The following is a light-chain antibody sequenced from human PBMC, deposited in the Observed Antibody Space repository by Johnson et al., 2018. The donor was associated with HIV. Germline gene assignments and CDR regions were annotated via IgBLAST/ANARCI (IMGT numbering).Light chain of an antibody. J-gene: IGLJ1*01. CDR1: SSNIGNNY. CDR2: DNN. V-gene: IGLV1-51*01. Sequence: QSVLTQPPSVSAAPGQKVTISCSGSSSNIGNNYVSWYQQLPGTAPKLLIYDNNKRPSGIPDRFSGSKSGTSATLGITGLQTGYEADYYCGTWDSSLSANVFGTVTKFT. CDR3: GTWDSSLSANV.